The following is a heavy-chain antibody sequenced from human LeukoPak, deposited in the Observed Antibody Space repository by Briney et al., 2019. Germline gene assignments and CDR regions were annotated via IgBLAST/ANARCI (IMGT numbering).Heavy chain of an antibody. V-gene: IGHV3-7*01. CDR2: IKQDGSEK. CDR1: GFTVSSNY. J-gene: IGHJ4*02. Sequence: GGSLRLSCAASGFTVSSNYMSWVRQAPGKGLEWVANIKQDGSEKYYVDSVKGRFTISRDNAKNSLYLQMNSLRAEDTAVYYCARDQPRYNWNDAYYFDYWGQGTLVTVSS. CDR3: ARDQPRYNWNDAYYFDY. D-gene: IGHD1-1*01.